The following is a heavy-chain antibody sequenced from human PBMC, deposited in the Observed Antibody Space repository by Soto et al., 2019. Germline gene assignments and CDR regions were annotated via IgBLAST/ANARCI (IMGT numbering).Heavy chain of an antibody. CDR2: IDPSDSYT. CDR1: GYSFTSYW. Sequence: GESLKISCKGSGYSFTSYWISWVRQMPGKGLEWMGRIDPSDSYTNYSPSFQGHVTVSADKSISTAYLQWSSLKASDTAMYYCARVDILTGFYYYYYGMDVWGQGTTVTVSS. V-gene: IGHV5-10-1*01. J-gene: IGHJ6*02. CDR3: ARVDILTGFYYYYYGMDV. D-gene: IGHD3-9*01.